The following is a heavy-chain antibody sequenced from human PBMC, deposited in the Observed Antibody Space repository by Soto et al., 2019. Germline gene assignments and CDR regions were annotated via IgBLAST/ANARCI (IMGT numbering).Heavy chain of an antibody. V-gene: IGHV4-39*01. CDR1: GGSISSSSYY. CDR3: ARSIQTYYYDSSGYYFDY. D-gene: IGHD3-22*01. CDR2: IYYSGST. J-gene: IGHJ4*02. Sequence: SETLSLTCTVSGGSISSSSYYWGWIRQPPGKGLEWIGSIYYSGSTYYNPSLKSRVTISVDMSKNQFSLKLSSVTAADTAVYYCARSIQTYYYDSSGYYFDYWGQGTLVTVSS.